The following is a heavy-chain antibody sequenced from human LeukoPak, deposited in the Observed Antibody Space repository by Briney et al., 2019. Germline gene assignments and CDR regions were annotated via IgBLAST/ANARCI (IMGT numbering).Heavy chain of an antibody. CDR3: ARSNQADDY. J-gene: IGHJ4*02. CDR1: GVTLSSYW. Sequence: PWRSLRLSCAASGVTLSSYWRHWVRQVPGKGLVWVERINPSGSSITYADSVKGRFPISRDNAKNTLYLQMDSLRAEDTGVYYCARSNQADDYWGQGTVVSVSS. V-gene: IGHV3-74*01. D-gene: IGHD1-14*01. CDR2: INPSGSSI.